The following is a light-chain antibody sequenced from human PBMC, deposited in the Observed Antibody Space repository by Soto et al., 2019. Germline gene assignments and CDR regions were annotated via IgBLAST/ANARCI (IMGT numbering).Light chain of an antibody. J-gene: IGKJ4*01. V-gene: IGKV1-39*01. Sequence: DIQMTQSPSSLSASLGDRIIITCRASRSVGSHLNWYQQQPGKAPRLLISTASTLQSGVPLRFSGDGSGTDFTLTINTLQPEDFATYYCQQSYSIPLTFGGGTKVEI. CDR3: QQSYSIPLT. CDR1: RSVGSH. CDR2: TAS.